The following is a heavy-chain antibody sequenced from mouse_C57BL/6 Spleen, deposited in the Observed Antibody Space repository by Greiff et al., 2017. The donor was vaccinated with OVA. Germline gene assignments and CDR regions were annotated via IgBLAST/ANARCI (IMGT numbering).Heavy chain of an antibody. CDR2: IWSDGST. CDR1: GFSLTSYG. CDR3: ARHKTTVVAKDYAMDY. V-gene: IGHV2-6-1*01. D-gene: IGHD1-1*01. Sequence: QVTLKESGPGLVAPSQSLSITCTVSGFSLTSYGVHWVRQPPGKGLEWLVVIWSDGSTTYNSALKSRLSISKDNSKSQVFLKMNSLQTDDTAMYYCARHKTTVVAKDYAMDYWGQGTSVTVSS. J-gene: IGHJ4*01.